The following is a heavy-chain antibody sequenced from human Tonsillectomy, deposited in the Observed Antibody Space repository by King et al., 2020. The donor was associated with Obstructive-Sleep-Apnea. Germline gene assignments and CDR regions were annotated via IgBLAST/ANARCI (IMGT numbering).Heavy chain of an antibody. V-gene: IGHV4-4*02. CDR3: ARTTYGDYALDY. Sequence: QLQESGPGLVKPSGTLFITCAVSCDSFSSSNWWTWVGQPPGKELQWMGEVYHSVTTNYNQSLKSRVTLSLDKSKNQFSLRLNFVTAADTAVYYCARTTYGDYALDYWGQGTLVTVSS. CDR1: CDSFSSSNW. CDR2: VYHSVTT. D-gene: IGHD4-17*01. J-gene: IGHJ4*02.